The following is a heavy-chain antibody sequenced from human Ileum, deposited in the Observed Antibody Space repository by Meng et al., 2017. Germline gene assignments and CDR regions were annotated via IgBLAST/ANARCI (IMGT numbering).Heavy chain of an antibody. J-gene: IGHJ4*02. CDR3: TTFYAGY. CDR1: GFTFSDRW. CDR2: IQSKADGGTT. V-gene: IGHV3-15*01. Sequence: QLGEFGGGFGKPGGSLRLSCAASGFTFSDRWMTWVRQAPGKGLEWVGHIQSKADGGTTDYAAPVKGRFTISRDDSKSTLYLQMNSLKTEDTAVYYCTTFYAGYWGQGTLVTVSS. D-gene: IGHD3-16*01.